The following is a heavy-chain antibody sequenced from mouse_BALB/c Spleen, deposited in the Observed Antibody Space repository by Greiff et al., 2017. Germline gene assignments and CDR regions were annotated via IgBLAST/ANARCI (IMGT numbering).Heavy chain of an antibody. Sequence: VKLLESGPGLVQPSQSLSITCTVSGFSLTSYGVHWVRQSPGKGLEWLGVIWSGGSTDYNAAFISRLSISKDNSKSQVFFKMNSLQANDTAIYYCARIITRGYAMDYWGQGTSVTVSS. D-gene: IGHD1-1*01. CDR3: ARIITRGYAMDY. J-gene: IGHJ4*01. CDR2: IWSGGST. CDR1: GFSLTSYG. V-gene: IGHV2-2*02.